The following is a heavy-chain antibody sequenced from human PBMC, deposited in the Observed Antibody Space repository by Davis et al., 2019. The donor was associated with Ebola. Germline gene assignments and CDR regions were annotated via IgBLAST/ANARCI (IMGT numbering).Heavy chain of an antibody. CDR3: ARLRPTAMVFYGMDV. CDR2: ISAYNGNT. CDR1: GGTFSSYA. D-gene: IGHD5-18*01. V-gene: IGHV1-18*01. Sequence: ASVKVSCKASGGTFSSYAISWVRQAPGQGLEWMGWISAYNGNTNYAQKLQGRVTMTTDTSTSTAYMELRSLRYDDTAVYYCARLRPTAMVFYGMDVWGQGTTVTVSS. J-gene: IGHJ6*02.